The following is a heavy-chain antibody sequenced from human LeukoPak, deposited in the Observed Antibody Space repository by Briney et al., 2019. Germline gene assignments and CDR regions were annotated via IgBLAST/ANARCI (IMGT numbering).Heavy chain of an antibody. CDR1: GYTLTELS. CDR3: ATFLKVVAATPAADAFDI. V-gene: IGHV1-24*01. Sequence: GASVKVSCKVSGYTLTELSMHWVRQAPGKGLEWMGGFDPEDGETIYAQKFQGRVIMTEDTSTDTAYMELSSLRSEDTAVYYCATFLKVVAATPAADAFDIWGQGTMVTVSS. D-gene: IGHD2-15*01. CDR2: FDPEDGET. J-gene: IGHJ3*02.